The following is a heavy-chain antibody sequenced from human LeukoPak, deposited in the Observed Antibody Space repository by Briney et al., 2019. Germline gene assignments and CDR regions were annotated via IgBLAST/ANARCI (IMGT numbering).Heavy chain of an antibody. J-gene: IGHJ4*02. Sequence: ASVKVSCKASGYTFTSYGISWVRQAPGQGLEWMGWISAYSGNTNYAQKLQGRVTMTTDTSTSTAYMELRSLRSDDTAVYYCARLDDDYDILTGYYYFDYWGQGTLVTVSS. CDR1: GYTFTSYG. V-gene: IGHV1-18*01. D-gene: IGHD3-9*01. CDR3: ARLDDDYDILTGYYYFDY. CDR2: ISAYSGNT.